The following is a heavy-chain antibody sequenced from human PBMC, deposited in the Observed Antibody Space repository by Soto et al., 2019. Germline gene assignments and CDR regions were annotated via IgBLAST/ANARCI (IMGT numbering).Heavy chain of an antibody. V-gene: IGHV5-51*01. Sequence: PGESLKISCKGSGYSFTSYWIGWVRQMPGKGLEWMGIIYPGDSDTRYSPSFQGQVTISADKSISTAYLQWSSLKAADTAMYYCARDMNLETEHVDYWGQGTLVTVSS. J-gene: IGHJ4*02. CDR3: ARDMNLETEHVDY. D-gene: IGHD2-15*01. CDR1: GYSFTSYW. CDR2: IYPGDSDT.